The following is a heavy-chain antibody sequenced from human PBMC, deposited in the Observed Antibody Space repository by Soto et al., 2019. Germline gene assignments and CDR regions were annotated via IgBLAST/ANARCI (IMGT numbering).Heavy chain of an antibody. J-gene: IGHJ4*02. D-gene: IGHD2-8*01. Sequence: ASVKVSCKASGFTFTSSAFQWVRQARGQRLEWIGWIAVGSGYTNYAQRFQDRVTLTRDMSTATTYMELSHLTSEDTAIYYCAADATAWQQMVPSDYWGQGTLVTVSS. CDR2: IAVGSGYT. CDR3: AADATAWQQMVPSDY. V-gene: IGHV1-58*01. CDR1: GFTFTSSA.